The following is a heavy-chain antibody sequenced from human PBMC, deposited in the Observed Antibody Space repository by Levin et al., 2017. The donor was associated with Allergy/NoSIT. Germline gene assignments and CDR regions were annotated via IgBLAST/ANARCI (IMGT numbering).Heavy chain of an antibody. V-gene: IGHV3-11*01. CDR1: GFSLSDYH. D-gene: IGHD5-24*01. CDR2: ISGSGATI. CDR3: ATDRRVADGNNFGFDY. J-gene: IGHJ4*02. Sequence: GGSLRLSCSASGFSLSDYHMSWIRQAPGKGLEWLSCISGSGATIHYADSVRGRFTISRDNAKNSLYLQMNSLRADDTAVYYCATDRRVADGNNFGFDYWGQGTLVTVSP.